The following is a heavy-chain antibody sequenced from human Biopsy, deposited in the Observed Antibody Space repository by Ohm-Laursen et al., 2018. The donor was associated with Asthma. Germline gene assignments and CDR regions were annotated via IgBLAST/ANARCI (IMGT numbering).Heavy chain of an antibody. D-gene: IGHD5-18*01. V-gene: IGHV3-48*02. CDR1: GFTFSSYS. CDR2: ISSSSSTI. J-gene: IGHJ4*02. CDR3: ARFKRGYSYGYAGVFDY. Sequence: SLRLSCAASGFTFSSYSMNWVRQAPGKGLEWVSYISSSSSTIYYADSVKGRFTISRDNAMNSLYLQMNSLRDEDTAVYYCARFKRGYSYGYAGVFDYWGQGTLVTVSS.